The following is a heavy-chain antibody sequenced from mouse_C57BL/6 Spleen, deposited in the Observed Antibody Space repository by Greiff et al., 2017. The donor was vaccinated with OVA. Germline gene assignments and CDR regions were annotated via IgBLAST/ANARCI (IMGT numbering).Heavy chain of an antibody. V-gene: IGHV1-82*01. CDR2: IYPGDGDT. CDR3: ARTRFITTEVATGAMDY. CDR1: GYAFSSSW. J-gene: IGHJ4*01. Sequence: VQLQQSGPELVKPGASVKISCKASGYAFSSSWMNWVKQRPGKGLEWIGRIYPGDGDTNYNGKFKGKATLTADKSSSTAYMRLSSLTSEDSAVYFCARTRFITTEVATGAMDYWGQGTSVTVSS. D-gene: IGHD1-1*01.